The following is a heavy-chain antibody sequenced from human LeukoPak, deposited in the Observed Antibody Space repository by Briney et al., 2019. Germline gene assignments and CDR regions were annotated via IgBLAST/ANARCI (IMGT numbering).Heavy chain of an antibody. CDR2: INHSGST. CDR3: ARGLDHNTAARPPRGWFDP. V-gene: IGHV4-34*01. J-gene: IGHJ5*02. D-gene: IGHD6-6*01. CDR1: GGSFSGYY. Sequence: SETLSLTCAVYGGSFSGYYWSWIRQPPGKGLEWIGEINHSGSTNYNPSLKSRVTISVDTSKNQFSLKLSSVTAADTAVYYCARGLDHNTAARPPRGWFDPWGQGTLVTVSS.